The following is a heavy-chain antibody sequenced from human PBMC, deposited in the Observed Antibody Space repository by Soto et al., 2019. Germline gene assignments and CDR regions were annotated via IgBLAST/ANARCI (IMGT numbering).Heavy chain of an antibody. CDR1: GFTFSNYA. J-gene: IGHJ4*02. V-gene: IGHV3-23*01. Sequence: PVGSLRLSCAASGFTFSNYAVSWVRQSPGRGLEWVASISDRGGSTKYADSVNGRFTISRDNSRNTLFLQMDTLRAEDTAVYYCARLPHSYVSLYFFDFWGQGTLVTV. D-gene: IGHD5-18*01. CDR2: ISDRGGST. CDR3: ARLPHSYVSLYFFDF.